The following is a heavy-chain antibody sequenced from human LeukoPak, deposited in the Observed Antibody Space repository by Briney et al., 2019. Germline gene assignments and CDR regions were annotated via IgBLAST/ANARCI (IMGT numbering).Heavy chain of an antibody. D-gene: IGHD6-6*01. CDR1: GFTFSSYE. Sequence: GGSLRLSCVASGFTFSSYEMNWVRQAPGKGLEWVSTISGGVLSTYYADSVKGRFTISRDNSKNTLYLQMNSLRADDTAVYYCAKHLGYSTSSGIDYWGQGTLVTVSS. CDR3: AKHLGYSTSSGIDY. J-gene: IGHJ4*02. V-gene: IGHV3-23*01. CDR2: ISGGVLST.